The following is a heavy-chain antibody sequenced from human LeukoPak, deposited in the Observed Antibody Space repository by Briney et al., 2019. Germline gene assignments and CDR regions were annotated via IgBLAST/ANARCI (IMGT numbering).Heavy chain of an antibody. CDR2: IKGDESAK. Sequence: PGGSLRLSCAASGSTFSTYWMAWVRQAPGKGLEWVANIKGDESAKHQADSVKGRFTISRDNVQNSVYLQMSSLRGEDTAVYYCARDVVGSLDYWGQGTLVTVSS. V-gene: IGHV3-7*01. CDR1: GSTFSTYW. J-gene: IGHJ4*02. CDR3: ARDVVGSLDY. D-gene: IGHD1-26*01.